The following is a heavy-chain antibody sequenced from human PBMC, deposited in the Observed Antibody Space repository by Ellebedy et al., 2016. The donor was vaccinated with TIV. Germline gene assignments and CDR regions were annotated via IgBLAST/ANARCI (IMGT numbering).Heavy chain of an antibody. CDR3: ARGVGAQTFDY. V-gene: IGHV3-13*01. J-gene: IGHJ4*02. Sequence: GESLKISXAASGFTFSSYAIHWVSQAPGKGLEWVSAIGTAGDTYYPGSVKGRFTISRENAKNSLYLQMNSLRAGDTAVYYCARGVGAQTFDYWGQGTLVTVSS. D-gene: IGHD3-10*01. CDR2: IGTAGDT. CDR1: GFTFSSYA.